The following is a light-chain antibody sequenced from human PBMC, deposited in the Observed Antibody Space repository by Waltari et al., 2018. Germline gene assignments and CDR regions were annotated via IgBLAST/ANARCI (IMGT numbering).Light chain of an antibody. Sequence: ETVMTQSPATLSVSPGERVTSSCRASQSVSTNLAWYQQKPGQAPRLLIDGASTRATGTPARFSGSGSGTEFTLTISSLQSEDFAVYYCQQYSNWPPITFGQGTRLEIK. V-gene: IGKV3-15*01. CDR2: GAS. J-gene: IGKJ5*01. CDR3: QQYSNWPPIT. CDR1: QSVSTN.